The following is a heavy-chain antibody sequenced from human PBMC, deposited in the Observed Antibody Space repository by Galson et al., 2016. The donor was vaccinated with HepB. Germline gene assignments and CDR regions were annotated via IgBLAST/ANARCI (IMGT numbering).Heavy chain of an antibody. CDR2: LYSDDDK. CDR1: GFSLSTDGVA. J-gene: IGHJ4*02. V-gene: IGHV2-5*02. D-gene: IGHD1-14*01. Sequence: PALVKPTQTLTLTCSLSGFSLSTDGVAVAWIRQPPGKALEWLALLYSDDDKRYNPSLESRLTIVQAKSKNQVVLTMTNVSPVDTCTDFCAHRRGGLTWSGTFDSWGQGTLVTVSA. CDR3: AHRRGGLTWSGTFDS.